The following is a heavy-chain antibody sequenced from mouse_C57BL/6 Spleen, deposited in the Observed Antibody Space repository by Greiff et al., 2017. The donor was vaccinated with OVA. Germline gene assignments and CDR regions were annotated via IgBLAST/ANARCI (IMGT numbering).Heavy chain of an antibody. Sequence: VQLQQSGPELVKPGASVKISCKASGFAFSSSWMNWVKQRPGKGLEWIGRIYPGDGDTNYNGKFKGKATLTADKSSSTAYMQLSSLTSEDSAVYFCAREYYGSSYFDVWGTGTTVTVSS. CDR1: GFAFSSSW. D-gene: IGHD1-1*01. V-gene: IGHV1-82*01. J-gene: IGHJ1*03. CDR2: IYPGDGDT. CDR3: AREYYGSSYFDV.